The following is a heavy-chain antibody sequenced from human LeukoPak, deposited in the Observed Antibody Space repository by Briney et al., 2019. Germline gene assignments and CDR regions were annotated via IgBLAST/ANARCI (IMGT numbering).Heavy chain of an antibody. CDR3: ARGLYDFWSGYASTKYYFDY. J-gene: IGHJ4*02. CDR1: GGSLSSYY. V-gene: IGHV4-59*01. Sequence: SETLSLTCTVSGGSLSSYYWSWIRQPPGKGLEWIGYIYYSGSTNYNPSLKSRVTISVDTSKNQFSLKLSSVTAADTAVYYCARGLYDFWSGYASTKYYFDYWGQGTLVTVSS. D-gene: IGHD3-3*01. CDR2: IYYSGST.